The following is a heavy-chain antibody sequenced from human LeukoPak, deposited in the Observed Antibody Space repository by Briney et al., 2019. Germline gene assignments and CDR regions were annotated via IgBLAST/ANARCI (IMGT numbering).Heavy chain of an antibody. J-gene: IGHJ6*02. CDR1: GGSISSYY. CDR2: INHSGST. D-gene: IGHD3-9*01. CDR3: ARGSSDILTGYFSYYYYYGMDV. V-gene: IGHV4-34*01. Sequence: SETLSLTCTVSGGSISSYYWSWIRQPPGKGLEWIGEINHSGSTNYNPSLKSRVTISVDTSKNQFSLKLSSVTAADTAVYYCARGSSDILTGYFSYYYYYGMDVWGQGTTVTVSS.